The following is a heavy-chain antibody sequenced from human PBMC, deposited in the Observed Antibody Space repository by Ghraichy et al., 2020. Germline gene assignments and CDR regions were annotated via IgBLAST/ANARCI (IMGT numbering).Heavy chain of an antibody. Sequence: GGSLRLSCATSGFTFSSSAMSWVRQAPGRGLEWVSLISAGGLSTFYAGSVKGRFAISRDDFKNTLFLQINSLRAEDTAIYYCAKDIQLSVWGLGTTVTVSS. CDR1: GFTFSSSA. D-gene: IGHD1-1*01. J-gene: IGHJ6*02. V-gene: IGHV3-23*01. CDR2: ISAGGLST. CDR3: AKDIQLSV.